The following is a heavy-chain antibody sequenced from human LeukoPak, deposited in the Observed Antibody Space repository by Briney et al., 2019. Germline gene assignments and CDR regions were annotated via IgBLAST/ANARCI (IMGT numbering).Heavy chain of an antibody. CDR2: INPNSGGT. CDR1: GYSFGSFG. Sequence: ASVKVSCKASGYSFGSFGINWVRQAPGQGLEWMGWINPNSGGTNYAQKFQDRVTITRDTSIRTVFMELRNLSADDTAVYFCTRDRVPNWLDPWGQGTLITVSS. J-gene: IGHJ5*02. CDR3: TRDRVPNWLDP. V-gene: IGHV1-2*02. D-gene: IGHD3-3*01.